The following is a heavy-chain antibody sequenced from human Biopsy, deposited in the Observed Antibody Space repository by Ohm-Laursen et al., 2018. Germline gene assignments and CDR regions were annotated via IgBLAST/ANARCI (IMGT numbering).Heavy chain of an antibody. V-gene: IGHV4-4*07. CDR3: AGIVLGPTNDAFDI. CDR2: IYPGGGI. D-gene: IGHD1-26*01. J-gene: IGHJ3*02. Sequence: TLSLTCTVSGDSIRNYYWSWIRQAAGKGLEWIGRIYPGGGIIYNPSLKSRVTMSVDTSKNHFSLNLNSVTAADTAVYYRAGIVLGPTNDAFDIWGQGTMVTVSS. CDR1: GDSIRNYY.